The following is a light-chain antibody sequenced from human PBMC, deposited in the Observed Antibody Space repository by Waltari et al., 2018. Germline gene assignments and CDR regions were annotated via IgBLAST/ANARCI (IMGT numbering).Light chain of an antibody. V-gene: IGKV3-20*01. J-gene: IGKJ1*01. CDR2: ETS. Sequence: EIVLTQSPGTLSLSPGDSATLSCRANQSVRPANLAWFQQRPGQAPRLLIYETSRRVTGSPDRFSGSGSGTDFTLTISRLEPGDFAVYYWQQYGITWTFGQGTKVEIK. CDR1: QSVRPAN. CDR3: QQYGITWT.